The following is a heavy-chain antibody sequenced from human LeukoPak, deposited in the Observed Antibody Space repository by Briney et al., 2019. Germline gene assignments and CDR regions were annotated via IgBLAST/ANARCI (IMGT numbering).Heavy chain of an antibody. Sequence: KPSETLSLTCAVSGGSISSRSFYWGWIRQPPGKGLEWIGSISDGGSTYYNPSLKSRVVISVDTSKNQFSLKLSSVTAADTAVYFCARQLRGEAVAGHLQPFDYWGQGTLVTVSS. V-gene: IGHV4-39*01. J-gene: IGHJ4*02. CDR3: ARQLRGEAVAGHLQPFDY. D-gene: IGHD6-19*01. CDR1: GGSISSRSFY. CDR2: ISDGGST.